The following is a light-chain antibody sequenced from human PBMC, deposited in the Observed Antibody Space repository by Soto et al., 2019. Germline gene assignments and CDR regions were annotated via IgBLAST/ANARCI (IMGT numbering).Light chain of an antibody. CDR1: SSDVGGYNY. Sequence: QLVLTQPPSASGSPGQSVAISCTGTSSDVGGYNYVSWYQQHPGKAPKLMIYEVNKRPSGVPDRFSGSKSGNTASLTVSGLQAEDEADYYCSSYAGSRNVFGTETKLTVL. CDR3: SSYAGSRNV. V-gene: IGLV2-8*01. CDR2: EVN. J-gene: IGLJ1*01.